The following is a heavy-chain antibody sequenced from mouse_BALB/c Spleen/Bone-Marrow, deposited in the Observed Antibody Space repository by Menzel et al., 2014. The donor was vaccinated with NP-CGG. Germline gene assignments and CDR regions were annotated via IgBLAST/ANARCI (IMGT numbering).Heavy chain of an antibody. CDR1: GFTFXDYY. CDR3: ARDIGGITLDY. D-gene: IGHD1-1*01. CDR2: TRNKANGYTT. J-gene: IGHJ2*01. Sequence: EVKLQESGGGLVQPGGSLRLSCATSGFTFXDYYMNWVRQPPGKALEWLGFTRNKANGYTTEFSASVKGRFTISRDNSQSILYLQMNTLRAEDSATYYCARDIGGITLDYWGQGTTLTVSS. V-gene: IGHV7-3*02.